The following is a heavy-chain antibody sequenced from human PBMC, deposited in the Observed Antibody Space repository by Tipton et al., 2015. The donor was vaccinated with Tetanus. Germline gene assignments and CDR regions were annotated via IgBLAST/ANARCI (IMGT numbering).Heavy chain of an antibody. CDR3: ARHLYGYWFDP. Sequence: TLSLTCTVSGASISDKKYYWGWLRQPPGKGLEWIASIYFQGSTYYGPSLKSRLTIDVDTSQNLFSLRLTSVTAADTAVYYCARHLYGYWFDPWGQGALVTVSS. J-gene: IGHJ5*02. D-gene: IGHD5-24*01. CDR2: IYFQGST. CDR1: GASISDKKYY. V-gene: IGHV4-39*02.